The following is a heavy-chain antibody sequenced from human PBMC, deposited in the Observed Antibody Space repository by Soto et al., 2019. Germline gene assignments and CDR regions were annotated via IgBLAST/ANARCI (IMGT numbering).Heavy chain of an antibody. J-gene: IGHJ4*02. Sequence: GGSLRLSCAASGFTFSSYSMNWVRQAPGKGLEWVSYISSSSSTIYYADSVKGRFTISRDNAKNSLYLQMNSLRAEDTAVYYCARERIHGDYVYYFDYWGQGTLVTVSS. V-gene: IGHV3-48*01. CDR3: ARERIHGDYVYYFDY. CDR2: ISSSSSTI. D-gene: IGHD4-17*01. CDR1: GFTFSSYS.